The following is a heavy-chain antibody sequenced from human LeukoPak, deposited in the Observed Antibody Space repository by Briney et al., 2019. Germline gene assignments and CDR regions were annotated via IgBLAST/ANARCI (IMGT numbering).Heavy chain of an antibody. J-gene: IGHJ6*02. Sequence: KPSETLSLTCTVSGGSMSSGDYYWSWIRQPPGKGLEWIGYIYYSGSTYYKPSLKSRVTISVDTSKKQFSLKLSSVTAADTAVYYCAREDGDTSYYGTDVWGQGTTVTVSS. CDR2: IYYSGST. CDR1: GGSMSSGDYY. V-gene: IGHV4-30-4*01. D-gene: IGHD4-17*01. CDR3: AREDGDTSYYGTDV.